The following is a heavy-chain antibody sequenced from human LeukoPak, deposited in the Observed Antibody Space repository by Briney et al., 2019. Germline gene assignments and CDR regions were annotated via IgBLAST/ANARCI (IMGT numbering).Heavy chain of an antibody. J-gene: IGHJ6*03. D-gene: IGHD3-9*01. CDR3: ARGPLPPYDILTGYREGTYYMDV. CDR1: GYTFTGYY. Sequence: EASVKVSCKASGYTFTGYYMHWVRQAPGQGLEWMGWINPNSGGTNYAQKFQGRDTMTRDTSISTAYMELSRLRSDDTAVYYCARGPLPPYDILTGYREGTYYMDVWGKGTTVTVSS. CDR2: INPNSGGT. V-gene: IGHV1-2*02.